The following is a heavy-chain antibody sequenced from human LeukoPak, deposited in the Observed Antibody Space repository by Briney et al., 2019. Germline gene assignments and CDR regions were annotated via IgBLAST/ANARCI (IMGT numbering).Heavy chain of an antibody. D-gene: IGHD3-10*01. J-gene: IGHJ4*02. CDR1: GYTFSSYG. CDR3: ARESYNSGSYYNDY. Sequence: ASVKVSCKASGYTFSSYGISWVRQAPGQGLEWMGWISVYNGNTNYAQKLQGRVTMTTDTSTSTAYMELRSLRSDDTALYYCARESYNSGSYYNDYWGQGTLVTVSS. CDR2: ISVYNGNT. V-gene: IGHV1-18*01.